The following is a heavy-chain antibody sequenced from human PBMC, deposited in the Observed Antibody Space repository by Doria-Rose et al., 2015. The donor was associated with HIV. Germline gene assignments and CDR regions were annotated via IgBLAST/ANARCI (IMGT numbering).Heavy chain of an antibody. J-gene: IGHJ4*02. CDR3: ARDHYDSGGYYRD. CDR1: GFTFSRYS. D-gene: IGHD3-22*01. CDR2: ISSSSEYI. V-gene: IGHV3-21*03. Sequence: LVEPGGSLRLSCAASGFTFSRYSMNWVRQAPGKGLEWVSSISSSSEYIYYVDSVQGRFTISRDNAKNSVYLQMNSLRTEDTAVYYCARDHYDSGGYYRDWGQGTLVTVSS.